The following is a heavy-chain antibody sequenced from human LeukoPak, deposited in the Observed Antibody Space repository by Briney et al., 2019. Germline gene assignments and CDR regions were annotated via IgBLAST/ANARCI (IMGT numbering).Heavy chain of an antibody. CDR2: IIPIFGTA. CDR3: ARDPNVARYSSSSNWFDP. D-gene: IGHD6-13*01. J-gene: IGHJ5*02. Sequence: GASVKVSCKASGGTFSSYAISWVRQAPGQGLEWMGGIIPIFGTANYAQKFQGRVTITADESTSTAYMELSSLRSEDTAVYYCARDPNVARYSSSSNWFDPWGQGTLVTVFS. V-gene: IGHV1-69*01. CDR1: GGTFSSYA.